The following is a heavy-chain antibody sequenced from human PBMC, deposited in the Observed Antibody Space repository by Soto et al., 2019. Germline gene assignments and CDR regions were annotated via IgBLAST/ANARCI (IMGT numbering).Heavy chain of an antibody. D-gene: IGHD7-27*01. CDR2: IIPIFGNT. J-gene: IGHJ6*02. V-gene: IGHV1-8*02. CDR1: GGTFSSYA. Sequence: ASVKVSCKASGGTFSSYAISWVRQAPGQGLEWMGGIIPIFGNTGYAQKFQGRVTMTRNTSISTAYMELSSLRSEDTAVYYCARPNWGSLYYYYGMDVWGQGTTVTVSS. CDR3: ARPNWGSLYYYYGMDV.